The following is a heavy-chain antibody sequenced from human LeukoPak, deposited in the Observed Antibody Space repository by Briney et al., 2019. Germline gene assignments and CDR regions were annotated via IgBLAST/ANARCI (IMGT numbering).Heavy chain of an antibody. CDR1: GGSISSSSYY. CDR2: IYYSGST. D-gene: IGHD5-24*01. Sequence: SETLSLTCTVSGGSISSSSYYWGWIRQPPGKGLEWIGSIYYSGSTYYNPSLKSRVTISVDTSKNQFSLKLSSVTAADTAVYYCARRPRDGYNYDFDYWGQGTLVTVSS. V-gene: IGHV4-39*01. J-gene: IGHJ4*02. CDR3: ARRPRDGYNYDFDY.